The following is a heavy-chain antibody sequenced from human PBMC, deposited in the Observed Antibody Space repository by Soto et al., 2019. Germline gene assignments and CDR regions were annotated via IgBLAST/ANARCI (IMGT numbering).Heavy chain of an antibody. D-gene: IGHD3-10*01. J-gene: IGHJ5*02. Sequence: QLQLQESGPGLVKPSETLSLTCTISGDSISNSNYYWGWIRQPPGKGLEWIGSIYYSGSTYYKPSLQTRVTISVDTSRNQFSLKLRSVTAGDTAVYHCARTGYGSGRTWFDPWGQGTLVTVSS. V-gene: IGHV4-39*01. CDR3: ARTGYGSGRTWFDP. CDR2: IYYSGST. CDR1: GDSISNSNYY.